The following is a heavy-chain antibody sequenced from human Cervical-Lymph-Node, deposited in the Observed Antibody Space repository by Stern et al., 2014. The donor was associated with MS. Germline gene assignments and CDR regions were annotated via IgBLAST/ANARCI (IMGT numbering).Heavy chain of an antibody. D-gene: IGHD3-16*01. CDR3: TRAVGGVGRE. V-gene: IGHV1-46*01. J-gene: IGHJ4*02. CDR2: INPNGSVT. CDR1: GYTFTNYY. Sequence: MQLVESGPEVKKPGASVMVSCKTSGYTFTNYYIHWVRQAPGQGLEWMGIINPNGSVTASAQKFQGRLTMTRDPSTTTVYMRLITLTSEDTAMYYCTRAVGGVGREWGQGTLVFVSS.